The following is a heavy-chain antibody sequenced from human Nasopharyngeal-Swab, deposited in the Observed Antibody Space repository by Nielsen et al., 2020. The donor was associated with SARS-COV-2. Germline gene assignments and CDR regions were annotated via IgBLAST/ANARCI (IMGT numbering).Heavy chain of an antibody. Sequence: GSLRLSCTVSGGSISSYYWSWIRQPPGKGLEWIGYIYYSGSTNYNPSLKSRVTISVDTSKNQFSLKLTSVAAADTAVYYCASSSTSWYGSAFDIWGQGTMVTVSS. CDR1: GGSISSYY. V-gene: IGHV4-59*01. D-gene: IGHD2-2*01. CDR3: ASSSTSWYGSAFDI. CDR2: IYYSGST. J-gene: IGHJ3*02.